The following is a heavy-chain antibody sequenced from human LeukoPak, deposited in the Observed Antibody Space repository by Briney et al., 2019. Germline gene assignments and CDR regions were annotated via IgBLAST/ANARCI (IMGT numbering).Heavy chain of an antibody. D-gene: IGHD2-21*02. Sequence: GGSLRLSCAASGFAFSSYAMTWVRQAPGKGLEWVSSIRGSGGGTYYADSVKGRLTVSRDNSKSMVYLQMSSLRAEETAVYYCARLGVTYSFDYWGQGALVTVSS. V-gene: IGHV3-23*01. CDR2: IRGSGGGT. J-gene: IGHJ4*02. CDR1: GFAFSSYA. CDR3: ARLGVTYSFDY.